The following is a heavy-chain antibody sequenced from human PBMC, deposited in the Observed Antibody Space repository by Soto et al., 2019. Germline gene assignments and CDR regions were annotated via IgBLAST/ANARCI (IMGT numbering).Heavy chain of an antibody. J-gene: IGHJ5*02. CDR3: ARVVPGAEAWFGP. CDR2: ISLYSDGT. V-gene: IGHV1-18*01. Sequence: QVQLVQSGGEVKRPGASVKVSCKTSGYTFSNYGITWVRQAPGQPLEWLGWISLYSDGTNYAQKFQGRVSMTTDTSTPTVYMELRSLRSDDTAVYYCARVVPGAEAWFGPWGQGTLVTVSS. D-gene: IGHD2-2*01. CDR1: GYTFSNYG.